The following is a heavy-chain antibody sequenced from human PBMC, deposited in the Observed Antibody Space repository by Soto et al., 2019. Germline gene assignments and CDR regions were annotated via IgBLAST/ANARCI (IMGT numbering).Heavy chain of an antibody. CDR3: ARDRQYGSGSYYPNFDY. D-gene: IGHD3-10*01. J-gene: IGHJ4*02. CDR2: IIPIFGTA. V-gene: IGHV1-69*13. CDR1: GGTFSSYA. Sequence: GASVKVSCKASGGTFSSYAISWVRQAPGQGLEWMGGIIPIFGTANYAQKFQGRVTITADESTSTAYMELSSLRSEDTAVYYCARDRQYGSGSYYPNFDYWGQGTLVTVSS.